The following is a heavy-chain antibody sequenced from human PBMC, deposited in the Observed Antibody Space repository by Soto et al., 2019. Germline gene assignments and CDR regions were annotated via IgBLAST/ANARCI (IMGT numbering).Heavy chain of an antibody. J-gene: IGHJ4*02. CDR1: GGSISSGDYY. CDR3: ARDSPLYYYDTSGYYWGYFDY. CDR2: IYNSRST. Sequence: LSLTCTVSGGSISSGDYYWSWIRQHPGKGLEWIGYIYNSRSTYYNPSLKSRVTISVDTSKNQLSLNLSSVTAADTAVYYCARDSPLYYYDTSGYYWGYFDYWGQGTLVTVSS. V-gene: IGHV4-31*03. D-gene: IGHD3-22*01.